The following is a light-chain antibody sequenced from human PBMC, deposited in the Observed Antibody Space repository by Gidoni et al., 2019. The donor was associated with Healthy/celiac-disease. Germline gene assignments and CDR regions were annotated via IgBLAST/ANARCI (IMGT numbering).Light chain of an antibody. CDR2: DAS. J-gene: IGKJ5*01. Sequence: EIVFTQFPATLSLSPGERATLSCRASQSVSSYLAWYQQKPGQAPRLLIYDASNRATGIPARFSGSGSGTDFTLTISSLEPEDFAVYYCQQRSNWPITFGQGTRLEIK. CDR1: QSVSSY. V-gene: IGKV3-11*01. CDR3: QQRSNWPIT.